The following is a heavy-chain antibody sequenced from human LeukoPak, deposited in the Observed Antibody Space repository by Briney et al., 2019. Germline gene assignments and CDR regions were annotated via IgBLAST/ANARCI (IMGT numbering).Heavy chain of an antibody. V-gene: IGHV1-69*13. CDR2: IIPIFGTA. CDR1: GYTFTSYA. CDR3: ARGGAYYYDSSGYCFDY. D-gene: IGHD3-22*01. J-gene: IGHJ4*02. Sequence: SVKVSCKASGYTFTSYAMNWVRQAPGQGLEWMGGIIPIFGTANYAQKFQGRVTITADESTSTAYMELSSLRSEDTAVYYCARGGAYYYDSSGYCFDYWGQGTLVTVSS.